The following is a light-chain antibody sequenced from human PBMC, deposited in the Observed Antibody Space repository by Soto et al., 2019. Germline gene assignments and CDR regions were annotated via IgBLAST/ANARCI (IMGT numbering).Light chain of an antibody. Sequence: DIQMTQPPSSVSASVGDRVTITCRASQGVSTWLAWYQQKPGKAPNLLIHTASSLQSGVPSRFSGSGSGTDFTLTISSLQPEDFATYYCQQTTTFPLTFGGGTKVEI. V-gene: IGKV1D-12*01. J-gene: IGKJ4*01. CDR2: TAS. CDR3: QQTTTFPLT. CDR1: QGVSTW.